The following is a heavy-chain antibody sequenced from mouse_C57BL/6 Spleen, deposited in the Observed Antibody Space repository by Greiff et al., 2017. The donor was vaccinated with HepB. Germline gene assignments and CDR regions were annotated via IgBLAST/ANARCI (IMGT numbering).Heavy chain of an antibody. CDR3: ARSPYDYDGAMDY. CDR1: GYTFPSYW. V-gene: IGHV1-53*01. Sequence: VQLQQPGTELVKPGASVKLSCKASGYTFPSYWMHWVKQRPGQGLEWIGNINPSNGGTNYNEKFKSKATLAVDKSSSTAYMQLSSLTSEDSAVYYCARSPYDYDGAMDYWGQGTSVTVSS. J-gene: IGHJ4*01. CDR2: INPSNGGT. D-gene: IGHD2-4*01.